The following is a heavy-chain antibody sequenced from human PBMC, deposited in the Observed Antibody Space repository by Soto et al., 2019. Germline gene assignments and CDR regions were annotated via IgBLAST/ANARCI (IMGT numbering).Heavy chain of an antibody. CDR1: GGTFSSYA. Sequence: QVQLVQSGAEVKKPGSSVKVSCKASGGTFSSYAISWVRQAPGQGLEWMGGIIPIFGTANYAQKFQGRVTITADESTSTDYMELSSLRSDDTAVYYCARETYSNGPYYYYYGMDLWGQGTTVTVSS. CDR2: IIPIFGTA. J-gene: IGHJ6*02. CDR3: ARETYSNGPYYYYYGMDL. D-gene: IGHD4-4*01. V-gene: IGHV1-69*12.